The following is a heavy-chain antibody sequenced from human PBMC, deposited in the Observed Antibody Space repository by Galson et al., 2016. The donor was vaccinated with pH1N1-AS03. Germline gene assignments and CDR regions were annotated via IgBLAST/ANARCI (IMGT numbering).Heavy chain of an antibody. CDR1: AGSISTYY. CDR3: ARVRSEWLGVNSSWYGIDS. D-gene: IGHD2-2*01. Sequence: ETLSLTCAVSAGSISTYYWTWIRQPPGRGLEWIGYIYFSGRTNCSPSLKSRANISLDRSRNQFSLNLNSVTAADTAVYYCARVRSEWLGVNSSWYGIDSWGQGTLVTVSS. J-gene: IGHJ4*02. V-gene: IGHV4-59*01. CDR2: IYFSGRT.